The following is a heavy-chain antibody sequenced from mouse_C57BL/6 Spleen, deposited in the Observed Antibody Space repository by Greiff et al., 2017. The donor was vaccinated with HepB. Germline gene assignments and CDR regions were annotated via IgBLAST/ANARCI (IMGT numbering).Heavy chain of an antibody. Sequence: VQLQQSGAELARPGASVKLSCKASGYTFTSYGISWVKQRTGQGLEWIGEIYPRSGNTYYNEKFKGKATLTADKSSSTAYMELRSLTSEDSAVYFCARRRLTTVVEFDYWGQGTTLTVSS. CDR1: GYTFTSYG. J-gene: IGHJ2*01. CDR2: IYPRSGNT. V-gene: IGHV1-81*01. CDR3: ARRRLTTVVEFDY. D-gene: IGHD1-1*01.